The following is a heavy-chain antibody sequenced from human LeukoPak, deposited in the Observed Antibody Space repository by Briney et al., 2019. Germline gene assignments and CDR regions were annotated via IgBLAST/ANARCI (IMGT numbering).Heavy chain of an antibody. J-gene: IGHJ4*02. Sequence: GGSLRLSCAASGFTFSSYSMNWVRQAPGKGLEWVSSITDSSSYMYYADSVKGRFTISRDNAKNSLYLQMNSLRAEDTAVYYCARGTIAAAGYYYFDYWGQGTQVTVSS. CDR3: ARGTIAAAGYYYFDY. V-gene: IGHV3-21*01. CDR2: ITDSSSYM. CDR1: GFTFSSYS. D-gene: IGHD6-13*01.